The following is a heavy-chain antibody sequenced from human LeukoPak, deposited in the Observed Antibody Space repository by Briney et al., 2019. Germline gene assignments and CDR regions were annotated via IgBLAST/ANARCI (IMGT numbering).Heavy chain of an antibody. D-gene: IGHD6-13*01. V-gene: IGHV3-23*01. CDR3: AKDIAASGLPRIFDF. CDR1: GFSFSDYY. Sequence: GGSLRISCAASGFSFSDYYMHWVRQAPGKGLEWVSAISGSGGRGTTYYADSAKGRFTISRDNAKNTMYLQMNSLSVEDTAVYYCAKDIAASGLPRIFDFWGQGTLVTVSS. CDR2: ISGSGGRGTT. J-gene: IGHJ4*02.